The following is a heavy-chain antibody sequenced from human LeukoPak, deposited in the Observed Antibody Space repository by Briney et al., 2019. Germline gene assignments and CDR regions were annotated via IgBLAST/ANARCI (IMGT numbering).Heavy chain of an antibody. V-gene: IGHV4-4*07. J-gene: IGHJ6*03. Sequence: SETLSLTCTVSGDSITNYYWSWIRQPAGKGLEWIGRIYTSGSTNYNPSLKSRVTMSVDTSKNQFSLKLSSVTAADTAVYYCARDLIGGRGSSRWVAYYYMDVWGKGTTVTVSS. CDR1: GDSITNYY. D-gene: IGHD6-13*01. CDR2: IYTSGST. CDR3: ARDLIGGRGSSRWVAYYYMDV.